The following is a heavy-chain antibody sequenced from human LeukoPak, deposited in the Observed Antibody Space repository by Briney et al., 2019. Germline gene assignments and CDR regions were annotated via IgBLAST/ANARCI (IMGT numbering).Heavy chain of an antibody. V-gene: IGHV4-59*01. Sequence: SETLSLTCTVSGGSISSYYWSWIRQPPGKGLEWIGYIYYSGSTNYNPSLKSRVTISVDTSKNQSSLKLSSVTAADTAVYYCARENPSSRWYEYWGQGTLVTVSS. J-gene: IGHJ4*02. CDR1: GGSISSYY. CDR3: ARENPSSRWYEY. D-gene: IGHD6-19*01. CDR2: IYYSGST.